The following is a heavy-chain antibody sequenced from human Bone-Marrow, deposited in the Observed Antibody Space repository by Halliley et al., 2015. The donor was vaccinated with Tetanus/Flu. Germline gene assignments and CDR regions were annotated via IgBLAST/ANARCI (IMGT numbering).Heavy chain of an antibody. V-gene: IGHV4-59*01. Sequence: EGIGYIYSSGTPNYTPPPKRRVTISVDTSKTQFSLRLKSVTAADTAVYYCARSEYAANLYFDSWGQGTLVTASS. CDR3: ARSEYAANLYFDS. D-gene: IGHD2-15*01. J-gene: IGHJ4*02. CDR2: IYSSGTP.